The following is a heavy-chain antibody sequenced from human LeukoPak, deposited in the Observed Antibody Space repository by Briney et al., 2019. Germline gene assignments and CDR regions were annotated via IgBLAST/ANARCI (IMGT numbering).Heavy chain of an antibody. Sequence: GGSLRLSCTASGFTFGDYAMSWFRQAPGKGLEWVSAISSSGGSTYYADSVKGRFTISRDNAKNTLYLQMNSLRAEDTAVYYCARAVGGGIGGDKAFDIWGQGTMVTVSS. CDR3: ARAVGGGIGGDKAFDI. D-gene: IGHD1-26*01. CDR1: GFTFGDYA. CDR2: ISSSGGST. V-gene: IGHV3-23*01. J-gene: IGHJ3*02.